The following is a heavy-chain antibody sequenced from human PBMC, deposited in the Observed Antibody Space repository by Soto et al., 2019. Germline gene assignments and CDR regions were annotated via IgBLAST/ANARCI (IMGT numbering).Heavy chain of an antibody. V-gene: IGHV3-30*18. CDR2: ISHDGNQK. Sequence: GGSLRLSCAASGFTFSSYWMHWVRQAPGKGLVWVAVISHDGNQKYYADFAKGRFTISRDNARNTLHLQMNSLRPEDTAFFYCVKATLPTAIKFGVDSWGQGTLVTVSS. CDR1: GFTFSSYW. CDR3: VKATLPTAIKFGVDS. J-gene: IGHJ5*01. D-gene: IGHD2-2*01.